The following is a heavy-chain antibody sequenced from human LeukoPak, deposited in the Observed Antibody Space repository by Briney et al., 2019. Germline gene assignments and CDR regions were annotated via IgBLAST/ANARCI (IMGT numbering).Heavy chain of an antibody. V-gene: IGHV3-74*01. CDR2: INVDGSIT. CDR3: GRGTAGTYPGSDY. Sequence: SGGSLRLSCAASGFTFSGHWMHWVRQVPGKGLVWVSCINVDGSITSHADSVKGRFTISRDNAKNTLYLQLNSLRAEDTAVYYCGRGTAGTYPGSDYWGQGTLVTVSS. J-gene: IGHJ4*02. CDR1: GFTFSGHW. D-gene: IGHD1-26*01.